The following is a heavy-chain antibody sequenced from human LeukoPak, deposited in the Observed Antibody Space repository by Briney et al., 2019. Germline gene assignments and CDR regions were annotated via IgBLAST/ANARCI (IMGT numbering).Heavy chain of an antibody. CDR2: IKSKTDGGTT. D-gene: IGHD6-13*01. J-gene: IGHJ5*02. CDR3: TRPLGAAAGTYFDP. Sequence: GGSLRLSCAASGFTFSNAWMSWVRQAPGKGLEWVGRIKSKTDGGTTDYAAPVKGRFTISRDDSKNTLYLQMNSLKIEDTAVYYCTRPLGAAAGTYFDPWGQGTLVTVSS. CDR1: GFTFSNAW. V-gene: IGHV3-15*01.